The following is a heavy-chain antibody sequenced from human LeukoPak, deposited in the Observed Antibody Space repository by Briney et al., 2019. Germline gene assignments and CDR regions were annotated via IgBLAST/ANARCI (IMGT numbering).Heavy chain of an antibody. Sequence: GGSLRLSCAASGFTFSDYYMSWIRQAPGKGLEWVSYISSSGSTIYYADSVKGRFTISRDNAKNSLYLQMNSLRAEDTAVYYCAKSRAVTTASVDYWGQGTLVTVSS. V-gene: IGHV3-11*01. CDR2: ISSSGSTI. CDR1: GFTFSDYY. D-gene: IGHD4-17*01. J-gene: IGHJ4*02. CDR3: AKSRAVTTASVDY.